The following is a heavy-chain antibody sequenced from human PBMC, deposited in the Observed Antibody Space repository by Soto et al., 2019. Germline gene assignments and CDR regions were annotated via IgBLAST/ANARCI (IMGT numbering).Heavy chain of an antibody. Sequence: QGHLVQSGAEVKKPGTSVKVSCKASGYTFTRYGISWVRQAPGQGLEWMGWISGYNGDTNYAQNLQGRVNMTIDTSTSNAYMELRSLTYDDTAVYYCAKNGQPPYYYYGLDVWGQGTTVTVSS. CDR3: AKNGQPPYYYYGLDV. D-gene: IGHD2-8*01. V-gene: IGHV1-18*01. CDR2: ISGYNGDT. J-gene: IGHJ6*02. CDR1: GYTFTRYG.